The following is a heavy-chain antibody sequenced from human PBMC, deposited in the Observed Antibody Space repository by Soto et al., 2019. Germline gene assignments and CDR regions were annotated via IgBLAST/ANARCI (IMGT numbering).Heavy chain of an antibody. V-gene: IGHV3-30*18. CDR2: ISYDGSNK. J-gene: IGHJ6*03. CDR3: AKDQQNVDIVATKYYYYYMDV. CDR1: GFTFSSYG. Sequence: GGSLILSCAASGFTFSSYGMHWVRQAPGKGLEWVAVISYDGSNKYYADSVKGRFTISRDNSKNTLYLQMNSLRAEDTAVYYCAKDQQNVDIVATKYYYYYMDVWGKGTTVTVSS. D-gene: IGHD5-12*01.